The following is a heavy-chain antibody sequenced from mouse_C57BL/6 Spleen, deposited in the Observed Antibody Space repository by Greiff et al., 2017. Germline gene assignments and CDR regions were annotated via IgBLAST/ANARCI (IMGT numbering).Heavy chain of an antibody. CDR3: AKGIYDYDAMDY. V-gene: IGHV1-42*01. Sequence: VQLQQSGPEPVKPGASVKISCKASGYSFTGYYMNWVKQSPEKSLEWIGEINPSTGGTTYNQKFKAKATLTVDKSSSTAYMQLKSLTSEDSAVYYCAKGIYDYDAMDYWGQGTSVTVSS. CDR2: INPSTGGT. J-gene: IGHJ4*01. CDR1: GYSFTGYY. D-gene: IGHD2-3*01.